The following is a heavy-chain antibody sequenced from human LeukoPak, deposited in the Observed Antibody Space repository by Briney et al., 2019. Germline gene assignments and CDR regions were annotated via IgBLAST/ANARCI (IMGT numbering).Heavy chain of an antibody. V-gene: IGHV4-31*03. Sequence: SETLSLTCTVSGGSISSGGYYWSWIRQHPGKGLEWIGYVYHSGSTYYNPSLESRLTISVDTSKNQFSLNLSSVTAADTAVYYCARVGTVYSYGHFDYWGQGTLVTVS. CDR2: VYHSGST. CDR1: GGSISSGGYY. J-gene: IGHJ4*02. D-gene: IGHD5-18*01. CDR3: ARVGTVYSYGHFDY.